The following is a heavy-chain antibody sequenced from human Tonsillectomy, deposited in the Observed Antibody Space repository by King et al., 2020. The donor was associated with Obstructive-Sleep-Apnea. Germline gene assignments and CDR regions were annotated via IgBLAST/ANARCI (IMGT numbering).Heavy chain of an antibody. V-gene: IGHV4-59*08. J-gene: IGHJ4*02. Sequence: VQLQESGPGLVKPSETLSLTCTVSSCSISSYYWSWIRQPPGKGLEWIGFIYYSGSTNYNPSLKSRVTMSVDTSKNQFSLTLSSVTAADTAVYYCARHGSGWYLGVDYWGQGTLVTVSS. CDR2: IYYSGST. CDR1: SCSISSYY. CDR3: ARHGSGWYLGVDY. D-gene: IGHD6-19*01.